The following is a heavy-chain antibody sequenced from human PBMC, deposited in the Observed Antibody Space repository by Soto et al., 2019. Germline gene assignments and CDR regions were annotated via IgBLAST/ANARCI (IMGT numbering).Heavy chain of an antibody. CDR3: ARSGFPGIAAY. CDR2: INPSGGNT. D-gene: IGHD6-13*01. CDR1: GYTFTDYY. J-gene: IGHJ4*02. Sequence: ASVKVSCKASGYTFTDYYMHWVRQAPGQGLEWMGIINPSGGNTKYAQKFQGRVTMTRDTSTSTVHVELSSLRSEDTAVYYCARSGFPGIAAYWGQGTLVTVSS. V-gene: IGHV1-46*01.